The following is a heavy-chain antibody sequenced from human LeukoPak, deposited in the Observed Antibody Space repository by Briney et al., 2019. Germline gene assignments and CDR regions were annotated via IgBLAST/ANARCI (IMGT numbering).Heavy chain of an antibody. J-gene: IGHJ4*02. CDR2: IYCSGST. V-gene: IGHV4-39*01. CDR1: GGSISSSSYY. CDR3: ARQYGDYVDY. Sequence: PSETLSLTCTVSGGSISSSSYYWGWIRQPPGKGLEWIGSIYCSGSTYYNPSLKSRVTISVDTSKNQFSLKLSSVTAADTAVYYCARQYGDYVDYWGQGTLVTVSS. D-gene: IGHD4-17*01.